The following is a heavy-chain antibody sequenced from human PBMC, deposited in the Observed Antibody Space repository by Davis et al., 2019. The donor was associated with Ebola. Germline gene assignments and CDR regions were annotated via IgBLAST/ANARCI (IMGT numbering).Heavy chain of an antibody. CDR3: AGRDWGKNWFDP. V-gene: IGHV1-69*13. CDR1: GGSFSSYA. Sequence: SVKVSCKASGGSFSSYAISWVRQAPGQGLEWMGGIIPIFGTANYAQTFQGRVTTTADEYTSTAYMELSSLRSEDTAVYYGAGRDWGKNWFDPWGQGTLVTVSS. CDR2: IIPIFGTA. J-gene: IGHJ5*02. D-gene: IGHD7-27*01.